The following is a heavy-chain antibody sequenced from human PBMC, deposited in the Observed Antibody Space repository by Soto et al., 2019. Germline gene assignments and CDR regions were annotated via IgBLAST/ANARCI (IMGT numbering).Heavy chain of an antibody. CDR2: IYWDDDK. CDR3: AHRLGGIGVAGTFDY. V-gene: IGHV2-5*02. Sequence: QITLKESGPTLVKPTQTLTLTCTFSGFSLSTSGVGVGWIRQPPGKALELLALIYWDDDKRYSPSLKSRLTITKDTSKNQVVLTMTNMDPVDTATYYCAHRLGGIGVAGTFDYWGQGTLVTVSS. D-gene: IGHD6-19*01. CDR1: GFSLSTSGVG. J-gene: IGHJ4*02.